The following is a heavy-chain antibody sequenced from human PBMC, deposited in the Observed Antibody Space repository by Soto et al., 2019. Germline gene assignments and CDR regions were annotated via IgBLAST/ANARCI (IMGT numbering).Heavy chain of an antibody. V-gene: IGHV4-30-4*01. Sequence: QVQLQESGPGLVKPSQTLSLTCTVSGGSISSGDYYWSWIRQPPGKGLEWIGYIYYSGSTYYNPSLKSRVTISVDTSKNQFSLKLSSVTAADTAVYYCARVDGEVTTIRLYYFDYWGQGTPVTVSS. CDR1: GGSISSGDYY. CDR3: ARVDGEVTTIRLYYFDY. J-gene: IGHJ4*02. CDR2: IYYSGST. D-gene: IGHD5-12*01.